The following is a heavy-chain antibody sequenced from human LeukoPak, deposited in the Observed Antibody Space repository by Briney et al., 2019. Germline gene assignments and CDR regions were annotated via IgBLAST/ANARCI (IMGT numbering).Heavy chain of an antibody. J-gene: IGHJ4*02. CDR1: GFTFSDYY. CDR3: AKLGMVRGVITFDY. CDR2: ISSSGSTI. D-gene: IGHD3-10*01. Sequence: GGSLRLSCAASGFTFSDYYMSWIRQAPGKGLEWVSYISSSGSTIYYADSVKGRFTISRDNSKNTLYLQMNSLRAEDTAVYYCAKLGMVRGVITFDYWGQGTLVTVSS. V-gene: IGHV3-11*01.